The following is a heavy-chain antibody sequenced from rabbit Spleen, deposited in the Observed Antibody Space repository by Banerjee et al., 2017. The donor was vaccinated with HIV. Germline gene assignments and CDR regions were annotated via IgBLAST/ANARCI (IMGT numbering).Heavy chain of an antibody. D-gene: IGHD4-1*01. J-gene: IGHJ6*01. Sequence: EESGGDLVKPGASLTLTCIASGVSFSGDSYMCWVRQAPGKGPEWIGCIYGGDGSTYYASWVNGRFTISRSTSLNTVTLQMTSLTAADTATYFCARAIVPWLGLTRLDLWGPGTLVTVS. CDR3: ARAIVPWLGLTRLDL. CDR1: GVSFSGDS. V-gene: IGHV1S47*01. CDR2: IYGGDGST.